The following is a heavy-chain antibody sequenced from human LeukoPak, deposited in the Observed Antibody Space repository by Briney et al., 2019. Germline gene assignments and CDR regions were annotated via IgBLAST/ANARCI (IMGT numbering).Heavy chain of an antibody. D-gene: IGHD5-18*01. J-gene: IGHJ3*02. CDR1: GGSFSGYY. CDR2: IYHSGST. V-gene: IGHV4-34*01. Sequence: SETLSLTCAVYGGSFSGYYWSWIRQPPGKGLEWIGEIYHSGSTNYNPSLKSRVTISVDKSKNQFSLKLSSVTAADTAVYYCARDRGYSYGFTFDIWGQGTMVTVSS. CDR3: ARDRGYSYGFTFDI.